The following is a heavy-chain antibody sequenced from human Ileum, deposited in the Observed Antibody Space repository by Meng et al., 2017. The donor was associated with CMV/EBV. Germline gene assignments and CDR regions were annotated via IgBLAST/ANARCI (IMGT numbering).Heavy chain of an antibody. CDR3: ASNPTVVSDAFDI. Sequence: ASVKVSCKASGYTFTGYYMSWVRQAPGQGLEWMGWNNPNSGGTNYAQKLQGRLTMARDTSISTAYMELSRLRSDDTAVYYCASNPTVVSDAFDIWGQGTMVTVSS. CDR2: NNPNSGGT. V-gene: IGHV1-2*02. J-gene: IGHJ3*02. D-gene: IGHD4-23*01. CDR1: GYTFTGYY.